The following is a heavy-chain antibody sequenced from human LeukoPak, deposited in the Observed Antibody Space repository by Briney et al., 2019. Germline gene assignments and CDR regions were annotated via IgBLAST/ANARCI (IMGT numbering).Heavy chain of an antibody. CDR3: ASGGKYCTGRACYGD. V-gene: IGHV3-53*01. Sequence: GGSLRLSCAASGFIVSDYYISWVRQTPGKGLEWVSVIYSGGATFYADSVKGRFTFSRGNSKNTVVLQMNSLRAEDTAVYYCASGGKYCTGRACYGDWGQGTLVTVSS. J-gene: IGHJ4*02. CDR1: GFIVSDYY. CDR2: IYSGGAT. D-gene: IGHD2-8*02.